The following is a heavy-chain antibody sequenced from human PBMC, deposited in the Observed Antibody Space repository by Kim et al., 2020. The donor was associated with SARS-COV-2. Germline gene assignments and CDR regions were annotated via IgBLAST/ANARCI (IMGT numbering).Heavy chain of an antibody. V-gene: IGHV1-46*01. D-gene: IGHD5-12*01. J-gene: IGHJ6*02. CDR3: ARLGGTSGYDWYYYGMDV. CDR2: INPSGGST. Sequence: ASVKVSCKASGYTFTSYYMHWVRQAPGQGLEWMGIINPSGGSTSYAQKFQGRVTMTRDTSTSTVYMELSSLRSEDTAVYYCARLGGTSGYDWYYYGMDVWGQGTTVTVSS. CDR1: GYTFTSYY.